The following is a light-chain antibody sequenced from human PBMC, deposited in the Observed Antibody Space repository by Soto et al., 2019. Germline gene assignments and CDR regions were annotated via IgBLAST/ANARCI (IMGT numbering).Light chain of an antibody. CDR3: QQYGSSGT. CDR2: CAS. J-gene: IGKJ1*01. V-gene: IGKV3-20*01. CDR1: QSFSNNY. Sequence: EIVLTQSPGTLSLSPGERATLSCRASQSFSNNYLAWYQQKPGQAPRLLIYCASNRATCIPDRFSGSGSGTDFTLTISRLEPEDFAVYYCQQYGSSGTFGQGTKVDIK.